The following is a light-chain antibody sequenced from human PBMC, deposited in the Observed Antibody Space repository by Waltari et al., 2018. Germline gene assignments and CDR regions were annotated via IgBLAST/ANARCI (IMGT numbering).Light chain of an antibody. CDR1: SSDVGSYNL. Sequence: QSALTQPASVFGSPGQSITISCTGTSSDVGSYNLFSWYQQHPGKAPKLMIYEVTKRPHGFSNRLSGSKSCNTAYLTISGLQAEDEADYYCCSYAGSTTWVFGGGTKLTVL. CDR3: CSYAGSTTWV. V-gene: IGLV2-23*02. CDR2: EVT. J-gene: IGLJ3*02.